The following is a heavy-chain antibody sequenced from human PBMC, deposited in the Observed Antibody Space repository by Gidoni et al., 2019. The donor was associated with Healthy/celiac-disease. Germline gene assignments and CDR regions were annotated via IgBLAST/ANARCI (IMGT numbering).Heavy chain of an antibody. J-gene: IGHJ5*02. CDR1: GGSFSGYY. V-gene: IGHV4-34*01. CDR3: ARISPVYSDWFDP. CDR2: INHSGST. Sequence: QVQLQQWGAGLLKPSETLSLTCAVYGGSFSGYYWSWIRQPPGKGLEWIGEINHSGSTNYNPSLKSRVTISVDTSKNQFSLKLSSVTAADTAVYYCARISPVYSDWFDPWGQGTLVTVSS. D-gene: IGHD2-21*01.